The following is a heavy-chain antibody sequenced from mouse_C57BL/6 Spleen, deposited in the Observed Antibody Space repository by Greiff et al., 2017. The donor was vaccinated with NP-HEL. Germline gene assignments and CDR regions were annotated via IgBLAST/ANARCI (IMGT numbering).Heavy chain of an antibody. CDR3: AKNTRITTDAMDY. Sequence: QVQLKESGPGLVQPSQSLSITCTVSGFSLTSYGVHWVRQSPGKGLEWLGVIWRGGSTDYNAAFMSRLSITTDNATSQVFFKMNSLQADDTAIYYGAKNTRITTDAMDYRGPGTSVTVSS. J-gene: IGHJ4*01. CDR2: IWRGGST. CDR1: GFSLTSYG. V-gene: IGHV2-5*01. D-gene: IGHD1-1*01.